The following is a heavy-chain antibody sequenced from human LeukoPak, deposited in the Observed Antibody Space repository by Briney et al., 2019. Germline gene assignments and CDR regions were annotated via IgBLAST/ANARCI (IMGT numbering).Heavy chain of an antibody. CDR3: ARAVRSGVGAIGFDY. V-gene: IGHV1-18*01. D-gene: IGHD1-26*01. Sequence: GASVKVSCKASGYTFTSYGISWVRQAPGQGLEWMGWISAYNGNTNYAQKLQGRVTMTTDTSTSTAYMELRSLRSDDTAVYYCARAVRSGVGAIGFDYWGQGTLVTVSS. J-gene: IGHJ4*02. CDR1: GYTFTSYG. CDR2: ISAYNGNT.